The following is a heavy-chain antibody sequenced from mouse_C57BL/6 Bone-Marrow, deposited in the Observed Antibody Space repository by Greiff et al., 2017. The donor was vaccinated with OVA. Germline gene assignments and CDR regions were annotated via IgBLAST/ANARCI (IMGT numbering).Heavy chain of an antibody. J-gene: IGHJ1*03. D-gene: IGHD2-1*01. CDR2: IYPRDGST. V-gene: IGHV1-78*01. Sequence: VKLQESDAELVKPGASVKISCKVSGYTFTDHTIHWMKQRPEQGLEWIGYIYPRDGSTKYNEKFKGKAPLTAAKSSSTAYMQLNSLTSEDSAVYFCARSYGNYGWYFDVWGTGTTVTVAS. CDR1: GYTFTDHT. CDR3: ARSYGNYGWYFDV.